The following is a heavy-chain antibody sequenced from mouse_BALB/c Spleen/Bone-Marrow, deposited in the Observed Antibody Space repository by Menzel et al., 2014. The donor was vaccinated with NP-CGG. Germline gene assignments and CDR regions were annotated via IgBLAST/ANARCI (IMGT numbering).Heavy chain of an antibody. Sequence: QVQLQQSGPGLVAPSQSLSITCTVSGFSLTSYGVHWVRQPPGKGLEWLGVIWAGGNTIYNSALMSRPSINKDNSKSHVFLKMNSLQTDDTAMYSCASSYYGTSQFAYWGQGTLVTASA. CDR3: ASSYYGTSQFAY. V-gene: IGHV2-9*02. D-gene: IGHD1-1*01. CDR2: IWAGGNT. J-gene: IGHJ3*01. CDR1: GFSLTSYG.